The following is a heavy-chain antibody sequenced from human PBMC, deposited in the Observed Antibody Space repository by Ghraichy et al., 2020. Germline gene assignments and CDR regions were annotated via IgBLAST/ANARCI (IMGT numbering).Heavy chain of an antibody. D-gene: IGHD6-13*01. CDR3: ARGIAAAGTWLVNLLPDY. Sequence: ASVKVSCKASGYTFTGYYMHWVRQAPGQGLEWMGRINPNSGGTNYAQKFQGRVTMTRDTSISTAYMELSRLRSDDTAVYYCARGIAAAGTWLVNLLPDYWGQGTLVTVSS. J-gene: IGHJ4*02. CDR1: GYTFTGYY. V-gene: IGHV1-2*06. CDR2: INPNSGGT.